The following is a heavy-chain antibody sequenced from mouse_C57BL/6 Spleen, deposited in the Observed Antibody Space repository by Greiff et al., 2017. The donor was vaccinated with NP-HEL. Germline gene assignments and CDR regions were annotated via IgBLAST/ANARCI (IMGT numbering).Heavy chain of an antibody. CDR1: GFTFSSYG. D-gene: IGHD2-13*01. CDR2: ISSGGSYT. J-gene: IGHJ2*01. V-gene: IGHV5-6*01. Sequence: EVKLVESGGDLVKPGGSLKLSCAASGFTFSSYGMSWVRQTPDKRLEWVATISSGGSYTYYPDSVKGRFTISRDNAKNTLYLQMSSLKSEDTAMYYCARQGGDQYYFDYWGQGTTLTVSS. CDR3: ARQGGDQYYFDY.